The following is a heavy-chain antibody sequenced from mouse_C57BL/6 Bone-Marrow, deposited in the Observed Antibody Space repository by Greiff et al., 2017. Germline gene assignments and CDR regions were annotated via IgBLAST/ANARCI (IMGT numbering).Heavy chain of an antibody. Sequence: VQLQQPGAELVKPGASVKLSCKASGYTFTSYWMHWVKQRPGQGLEWIGMIHPNSGSTNYNEKFKSKATLTVDKSSSTAYMQLSSLTSEDSAVYYCARRPDYYGSGYGFAYWGQGTLVTVSA. CDR2: IHPNSGST. J-gene: IGHJ3*01. V-gene: IGHV1-64*01. CDR1: GYTFTSYW. D-gene: IGHD1-1*01. CDR3: ARRPDYYGSGYGFAY.